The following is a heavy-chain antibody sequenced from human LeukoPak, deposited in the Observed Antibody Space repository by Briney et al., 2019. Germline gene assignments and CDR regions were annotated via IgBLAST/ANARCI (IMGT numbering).Heavy chain of an antibody. J-gene: IGHJ3*02. CDR1: GFTFSNFA. CDR2: IRGGGAGA. CDR3: AKASYSYGNDAFDI. V-gene: IGHV3-23*01. Sequence: GGSLRLSCAASGFTFSNFAMAWVRQVPEKGLEWVSFIRGGGAGAHYADSVRGRFTISRDNSKNTLYLEMNSLRADDTAVYYCAKASYSYGNDAFDIWGQGTKVTVSS. D-gene: IGHD3-16*02.